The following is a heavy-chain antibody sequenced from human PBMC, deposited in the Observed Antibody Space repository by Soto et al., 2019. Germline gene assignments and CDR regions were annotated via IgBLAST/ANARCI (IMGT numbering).Heavy chain of an antibody. Sequence: QVQLVQSGAEVKKPGASVKVSCKASGYTFTSYGISWVRQAPGQGLEWMGWISAYNGNTNYARKLQGRVTMTTDTSTSTAYMELRSLRSDDTAVYYCARDVPGSGSFGYYYYGMDVWGQGTTVTVSS. D-gene: IGHD3-10*01. CDR3: ARDVPGSGSFGYYYYGMDV. J-gene: IGHJ6*02. CDR1: GYTFTSYG. CDR2: ISAYNGNT. V-gene: IGHV1-18*01.